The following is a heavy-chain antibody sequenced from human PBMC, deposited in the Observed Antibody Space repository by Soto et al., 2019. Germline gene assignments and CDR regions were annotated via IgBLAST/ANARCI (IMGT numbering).Heavy chain of an antibody. V-gene: IGHV4-34*01. CDR2: INHSGST. CDR3: ARRSTKRLSSLIVVVVAATRAYYYGMDV. Sequence: SETLSLTCAVYGGSFSGYYWSWIRQPPGKGLEWIGEINHSGSTNYNPSLKSRVTISVDTSKNQFSLKLSSVTAADTAVYYCARRSTKRLSSLIVVVVAATRAYYYGMDVWGQGTTVT. D-gene: IGHD2-15*01. CDR1: GGSFSGYY. J-gene: IGHJ6*02.